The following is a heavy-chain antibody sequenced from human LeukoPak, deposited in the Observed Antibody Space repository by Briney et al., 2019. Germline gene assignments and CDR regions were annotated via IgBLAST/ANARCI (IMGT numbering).Heavy chain of an antibody. CDR3: ARGQRGYSYGTYDY. V-gene: IGHV4-59*11. J-gene: IGHJ4*02. D-gene: IGHD5-18*01. CDR2: IYYSGST. Sequence: SETLSLTCTVSGGSISTHYWSWIRQPPGKGLQWIGYIYYSGSTNYNPSLKSRVTISVDTSKNQFSLKLSSVTAADTAVYYCARGQRGYSYGTYDYWGQGTLVTVSS. CDR1: GGSISTHY.